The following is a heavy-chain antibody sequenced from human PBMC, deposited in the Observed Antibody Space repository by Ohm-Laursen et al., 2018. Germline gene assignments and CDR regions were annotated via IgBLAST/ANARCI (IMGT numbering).Heavy chain of an antibody. J-gene: IGHJ4*02. CDR3: ARCRDSSGYYRY. CDR2: INPNSGGT. D-gene: IGHD3-22*01. Sequence: ASVKVSCKASGYTFTGYYMHWVRQAPGQGLEWMGWINPNSGGTNYAQKFQGRVTMTRDTSISTAYMELSRLRSDDTAVYYCARCRDSSGYYRYWGQGTLVTVSS. V-gene: IGHV1-2*02. CDR1: GYTFTGYY.